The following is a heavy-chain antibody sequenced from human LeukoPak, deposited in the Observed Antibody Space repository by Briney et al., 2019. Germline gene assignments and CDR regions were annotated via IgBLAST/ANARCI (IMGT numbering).Heavy chain of an antibody. D-gene: IGHD1-26*01. V-gene: IGHV4-59*12. CDR1: GGPISSYY. J-gene: IGHJ4*02. CDR3: AREQHGAGLAYFNY. CDR2: IYYSGST. Sequence: KPSETLSLTCTLSGGPISSYYWYWIRQPPGNRLEWIGYIYYSGSTKYNPSLQSRVTLSVDTSQNQFSLRLSSLTAADTAVYYCAREQHGAGLAYFNYWGQGILVTVSS.